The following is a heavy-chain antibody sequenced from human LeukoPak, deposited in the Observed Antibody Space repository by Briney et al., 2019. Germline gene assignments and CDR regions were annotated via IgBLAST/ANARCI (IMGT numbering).Heavy chain of an antibody. CDR3: ARGTGEGYTYGRYYFDY. D-gene: IGHD5-18*01. V-gene: IGHV1-2*02. J-gene: IGHJ4*02. Sequence: ASVKVSCKTSGYTFTGYYMHWVRQAPGQGLEWMGWINPNSGVTDYAQNFQGRVTMTRDTSISTAYVELSRLRSDDTAVYYCARGTGEGYTYGRYYFDYWGQGTLVTVSS. CDR2: INPNSGVT. CDR1: GYTFTGYY.